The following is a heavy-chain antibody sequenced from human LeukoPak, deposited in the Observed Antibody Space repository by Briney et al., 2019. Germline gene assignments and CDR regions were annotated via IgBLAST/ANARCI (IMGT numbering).Heavy chain of an antibody. J-gene: IGHJ4*02. CDR1: GFTFSSYW. Sequence: GGSLRLSCAASGFTFSSYWMNWVRQAPGKGLEWVANIEQDGSQKYYVDSVKGRFTISRDNAKNSLYLQMNSLRAEDTAVYYCARDLGSGLDYWGQGTLVTVSS. CDR3: ARDLGSGLDY. CDR2: IEQDGSQK. V-gene: IGHV3-7*01. D-gene: IGHD3-10*01.